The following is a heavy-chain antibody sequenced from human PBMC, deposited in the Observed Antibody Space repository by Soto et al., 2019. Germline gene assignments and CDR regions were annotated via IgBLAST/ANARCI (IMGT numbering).Heavy chain of an antibody. V-gene: IGHV3-23*01. CDR1: GFTFSNYA. D-gene: IGHD6-13*01. CDR3: AKAGGAAGTVDYFDY. CDR2: ISGSVGST. J-gene: IGHJ4*02. Sequence: PGGSLRLSCAASGFTFSNYAINWVRQSPGKGLEWVSVISGSVGSTYYADSVKGRFTITRDNSKNTLYLQMNGLRAEDTAVYYCAKAGGAAGTVDYFDYWGQGTLVTVSS.